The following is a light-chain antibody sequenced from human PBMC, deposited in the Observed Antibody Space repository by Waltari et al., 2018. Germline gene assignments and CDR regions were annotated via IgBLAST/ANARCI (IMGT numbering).Light chain of an antibody. V-gene: IGLV4-69*01. CDR2: VNSDGSH. J-gene: IGLJ3*02. CDR1: SGHSSNI. Sequence: QLVLTQSPSASASLGASVKFTCTLSSGHSSNIIAWHQQQPEKGPRYLMKVNSDGSHGKGDAIPDRFSGSGSGTERYLTISSVQSEDEADYYCQTGGHGTWVFGGGTKLTVL. CDR3: QTGGHGTWV.